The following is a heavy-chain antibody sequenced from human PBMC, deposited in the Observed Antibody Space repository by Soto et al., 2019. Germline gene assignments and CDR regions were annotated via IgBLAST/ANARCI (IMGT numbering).Heavy chain of an antibody. CDR1: GFSFSDYS. Sequence: EVQLVESRGGLVFPGGSLRLSCVASGFSFSDYSMNWVRQAPGKGLEWVSYISSISDNTQYAYSVKGRFTVSRDNAKNSLFLPMDRLRDEDTAIYYCARLPKGSLVTAWGQGTLVTVSS. CDR3: ARLPKGSLVTA. J-gene: IGHJ4*02. CDR2: ISSISDNT. V-gene: IGHV3-48*02. D-gene: IGHD2-21*02.